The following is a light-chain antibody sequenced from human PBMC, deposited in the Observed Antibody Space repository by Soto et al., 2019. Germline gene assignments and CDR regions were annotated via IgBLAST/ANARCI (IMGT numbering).Light chain of an antibody. J-gene: IGLJ1*01. CDR1: SSDIGDSNH. Sequence: QSALTQPASVSGSPGQSITISCTGTSSDIGDSNHVSWYQQHPGKAPELMIYDVARRPSGVSNRFSGSKSGNTASLTHSGLQAEDEADYYCSSYASTSALYVFATGTKVTVL. CDR2: DVA. V-gene: IGLV2-14*03. CDR3: SSYASTSALYV.